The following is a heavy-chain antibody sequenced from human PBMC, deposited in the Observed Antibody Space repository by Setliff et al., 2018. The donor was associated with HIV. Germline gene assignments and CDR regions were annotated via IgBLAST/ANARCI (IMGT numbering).Heavy chain of an antibody. CDR1: GFTFSYYW. J-gene: IGHJ6*02. CDR2: IKEDGSEK. Sequence: PGGSLRLSCAASGFTSGFTFSYYWMAWVRQAPGRGLEWVANIKEDGSEKYYVDSVKGRFTISRDNAKNSLYLQMNSLRVEDTAVYYCARKARFYYGMDVWGQGTTVTVSS. V-gene: IGHV3-7*01. CDR3: ARKARFYYGMDV.